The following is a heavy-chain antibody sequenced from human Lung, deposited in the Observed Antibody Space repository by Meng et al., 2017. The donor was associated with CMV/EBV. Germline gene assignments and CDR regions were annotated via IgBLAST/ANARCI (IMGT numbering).Heavy chain of an antibody. Sequence: GGSLRLXCKGSGYSFNNYWIGWVRQMPGKGLEWMAIIYPGDSDTRYSPSFQGQVTISVDKSITTAYLQWSSLKAADTAMYYCARHDYDSTGYDRYDHWGQGTXVTVSS. CDR1: GYSFNNYW. V-gene: IGHV5-51*01. CDR2: IYPGDSDT. CDR3: ARHDYDSTGYDRYDH. D-gene: IGHD3-22*01. J-gene: IGHJ4*02.